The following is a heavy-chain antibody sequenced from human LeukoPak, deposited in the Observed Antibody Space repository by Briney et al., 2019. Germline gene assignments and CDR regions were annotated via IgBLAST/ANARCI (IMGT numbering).Heavy chain of an antibody. D-gene: IGHD5-18*01. CDR1: GFTFGDYA. CDR3: TRTSDTAMGDAFDI. J-gene: IGHJ3*02. Sequence: PGGSLRLSCTASGFTFGDYAMSWVRQAPGKGLEWVGFIRSKAYGGTTEYAASVKGRFTISRDDSKSIAYLQMNSLKTEDTAVYYCTRTSDTAMGDAFDIWGQGTMVTVSS. V-gene: IGHV3-49*04. CDR2: IRSKAYGGTT.